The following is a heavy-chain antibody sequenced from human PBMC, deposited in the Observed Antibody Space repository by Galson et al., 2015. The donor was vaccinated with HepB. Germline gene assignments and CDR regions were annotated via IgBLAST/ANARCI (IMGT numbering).Heavy chain of an antibody. CDR2: ISASSGNT. V-gene: IGHV3-23*01. CDR3: AKGQGYNSAGIDY. D-gene: IGHD5-24*01. CDR1: GFTFSSFA. J-gene: IGHJ4*02. Sequence: SLRLSCAASGFTFSSFAISWVRQGPGKGLEWVSGISASSGNTYYADSVKGRFTISRDNSKNTLYLQMSSLRGADTAVYYCAKGQGYNSAGIDYWGQGTLVTVSS.